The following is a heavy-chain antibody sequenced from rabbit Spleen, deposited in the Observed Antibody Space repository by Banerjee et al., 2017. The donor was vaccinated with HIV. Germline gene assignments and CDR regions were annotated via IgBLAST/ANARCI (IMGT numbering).Heavy chain of an antibody. V-gene: IGHV1S7*01. CDR3: ARYYIFYGMDL. Sequence: QVKETGGGLVQPGGSLTLSCKTSGFDFSSYSMSWVRQAPGKGLEWIGAIYTGRGGTDYANWVNGRFTISSDNAQYTVHLQLNSLTAADTATYFCARYYIFYGMDLWGPGTLVTVS. J-gene: IGHJ6*01. D-gene: IGHD4-1*01. CDR2: IYTGRGGT. CDR1: GFDFSSYS.